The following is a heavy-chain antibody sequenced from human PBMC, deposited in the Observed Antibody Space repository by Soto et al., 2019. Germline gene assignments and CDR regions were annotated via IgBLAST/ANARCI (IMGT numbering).Heavy chain of an antibody. D-gene: IGHD6-19*01. Sequence: ASVKVSCKVSGYTLTELSMHWVRQAPGKGLEWMGGFDPEDGETIYAQKFQGRVTMTEDTSTDTAYMELSSLRSEDTAVYYCATEVIAVAGTVSTFDFWGQGTLVTVSS. CDR3: ATEVIAVAGTVSTFDF. CDR2: FDPEDGET. V-gene: IGHV1-24*01. CDR1: GYTLTELS. J-gene: IGHJ4*02.